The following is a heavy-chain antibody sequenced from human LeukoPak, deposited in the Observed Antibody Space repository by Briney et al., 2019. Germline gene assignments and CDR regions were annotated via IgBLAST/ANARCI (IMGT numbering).Heavy chain of an antibody. CDR2: IYHSGGS. CDR3: ATAVVITPFDY. CDR1: GYSISSGYY. V-gene: IGHV4-38-2*01. J-gene: IGHJ4*02. D-gene: IGHD3-22*01. Sequence: SETLSLTCAVSGYSISSGYYWGWIRQSPGTGLEWIGSIYHSGGSYYNLSLKSRVTISEDTSKNQFSLKLSSMSAADTAVYYCATAVVITPFDYWGQGILVTVSS.